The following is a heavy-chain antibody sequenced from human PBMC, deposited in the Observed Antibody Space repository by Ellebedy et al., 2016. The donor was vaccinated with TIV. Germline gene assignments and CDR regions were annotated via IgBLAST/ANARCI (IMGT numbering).Heavy chain of an antibody. Sequence: GESLKISXAASGFTLSDYYMSWIRQAPGKGLEWVSYISSSNSYTNYADSVKGRFTISRDNSKNTLYLQMNSLRAEDTAVYYCANSPLPYSGSYAHWFDPWGQGTLVTVSS. CDR3: ANSPLPYSGSYAHWFDP. D-gene: IGHD1-26*01. V-gene: IGHV3-11*03. CDR2: ISSSNSYT. CDR1: GFTLSDYY. J-gene: IGHJ5*02.